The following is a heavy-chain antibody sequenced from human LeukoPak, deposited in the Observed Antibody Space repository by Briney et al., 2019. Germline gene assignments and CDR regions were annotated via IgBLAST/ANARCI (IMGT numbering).Heavy chain of an antibody. CDR1: GFTFSSYG. D-gene: IGHD6-13*01. V-gene: IGHV3-30*02. CDR2: IRYDGSNK. CDR3: AKDYEQQLVHDAFDI. Sequence: PGGSLRLSCAASGFTFSSYGMHWVRQAPGKGLEWVAFIRYDGSNKYYADSVKGRFTISRDNSKNTLYLQMNSLRAEDTAVYYCAKDYEQQLVHDAFDIWGQGTMVTVSS. J-gene: IGHJ3*02.